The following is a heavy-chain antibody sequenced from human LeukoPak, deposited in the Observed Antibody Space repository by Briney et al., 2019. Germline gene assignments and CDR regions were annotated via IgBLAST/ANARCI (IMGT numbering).Heavy chain of an antibody. Sequence: PSQTLSLTCAISGDSVSSNSAAWNWFRQSPSRGLEWLGRKYYGSNKWNIDYAESVKSRIIINTDTSKNQLSMQLNSVTPEDTAVYYCARRRYYGYDGYFDSWGQGILVPVSS. J-gene: IGHJ4*02. CDR1: GDSVSSNSAA. CDR3: ARRRYYGYDGYFDS. D-gene: IGHD5-12*01. CDR2: KYYGSNKWNI. V-gene: IGHV6-1*01.